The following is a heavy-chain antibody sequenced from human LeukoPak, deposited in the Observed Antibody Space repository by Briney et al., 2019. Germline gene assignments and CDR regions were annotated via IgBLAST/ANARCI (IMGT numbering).Heavy chain of an antibody. CDR3: ARHDNDDDFDY. CDR2: INMYTANP. J-gene: IGHJ4*02. D-gene: IGHD3-16*01. Sequence: ASVNVSFTASGYTFTMYAINWLRQAPGQGLEWMGWINMYTANPAYAQGFTERFVFSLDTSVTTAYLQISNLKTEDTAVYYCARHDNDDDFDYWGQGTLVTVSS. V-gene: IGHV7-4-1*02. CDR1: GYTFTMYA.